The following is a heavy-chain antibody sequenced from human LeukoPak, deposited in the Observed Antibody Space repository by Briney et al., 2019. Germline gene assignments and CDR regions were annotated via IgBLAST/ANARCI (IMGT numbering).Heavy chain of an antibody. V-gene: IGHV1-69*05. D-gene: IGHD3-16*02. CDR3: AREGLSRTPPY. CDR2: IIPISGTA. Sequence: ASVKVSCKASGGTFSSYAISWVRQAPGQGLEWMGGIIPISGTANYAQKFQGRVTITTDESTSTAYMELSSLRSEDTAVYYCAREGLSRTPPYWGQGTLVTVSS. J-gene: IGHJ4*02. CDR1: GGTFSSYA.